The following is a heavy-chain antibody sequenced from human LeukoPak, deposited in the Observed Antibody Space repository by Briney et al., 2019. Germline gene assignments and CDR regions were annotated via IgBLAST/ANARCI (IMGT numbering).Heavy chain of an antibody. Sequence: SETLSLTCTVSGGSMSPYHWGWIRQPPGKGLEWTGYIYYSGSTNYNPSLKSRVTISVDTSKNQFSLKLSSVTAADTAVYYCARGLSRGYCSSTSCTPGNWFDPWGQGTLVTVSS. J-gene: IGHJ5*02. CDR1: GGSMSPYH. CDR2: IYYSGST. D-gene: IGHD2-2*01. V-gene: IGHV4-59*08. CDR3: ARGLSRGYCSSTSCTPGNWFDP.